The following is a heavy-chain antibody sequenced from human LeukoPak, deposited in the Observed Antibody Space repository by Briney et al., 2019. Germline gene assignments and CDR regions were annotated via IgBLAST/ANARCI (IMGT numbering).Heavy chain of an antibody. CDR1: GGSFSGYY. Sequence: SETLSLTCAVYGGSFSGYYWSWIRQPPGKGLEWIGEINHSGSTNYNPSLKSRVTISVDTSKNQFSLKLSSVTAADTAVYYCARGQRVGYCSSTSCPRGGYYYYYGMDVWGKGTAVTVSS. D-gene: IGHD2-2*03. CDR2: INHSGST. V-gene: IGHV4-34*01. J-gene: IGHJ6*04. CDR3: ARGQRVGYCSSTSCPRGGYYYYYGMDV.